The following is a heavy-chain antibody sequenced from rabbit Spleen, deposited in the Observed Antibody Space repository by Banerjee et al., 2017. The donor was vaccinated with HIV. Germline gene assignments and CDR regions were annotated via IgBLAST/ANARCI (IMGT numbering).Heavy chain of an antibody. Sequence: QSLEESGGDLVKPGASLTLTCTASGFSFSGSHYMCWVLQAPGKGLEWIACIYAGGSGTSYYASWAKGRFTISKTSSTTVTLQMTSLTAADTATYFCARDLTGVIGWNFNLWGQGTLVTVS. CDR1: GFSFSGSHY. V-gene: IGHV1S40*01. D-gene: IGHD1-1*01. CDR2: IYAGGSGTS. J-gene: IGHJ4*01. CDR3: ARDLTGVIGWNFNL.